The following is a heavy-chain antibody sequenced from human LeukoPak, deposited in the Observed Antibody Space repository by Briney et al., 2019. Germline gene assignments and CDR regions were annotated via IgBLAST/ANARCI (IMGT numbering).Heavy chain of an antibody. Sequence: ASVKVSCKASGYTFTNYAMNWVRQAPGQGLEWMGWINTYTGKPVYAQGFTGRFVFSLDTSFSTAYLQISSLKSEDTALYYCARDVSGSGSHDFDPWGQGTLVTVSS. V-gene: IGHV7-4-1*02. CDR1: GYTFTNYA. CDR3: ARDVSGSGSHDFDP. D-gene: IGHD3-10*01. CDR2: INTYTGKP. J-gene: IGHJ5*02.